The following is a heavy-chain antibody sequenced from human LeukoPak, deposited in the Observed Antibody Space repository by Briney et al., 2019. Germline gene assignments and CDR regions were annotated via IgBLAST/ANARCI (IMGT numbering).Heavy chain of an antibody. D-gene: IGHD4-17*01. V-gene: IGHV5-51*01. CDR2: IYPDDSDT. CDR3: TRLSCGDSRDY. Sequence: GESLKISCKGSGYSFSTYWIGWVRQMPGKGLEWMGIIYPDDSDTRYSPSFQGQVTISADKSISTAYLQWSSLKASDTAMYYCTRLSCGDSRDYWGQGTLVTVSS. CDR1: GYSFSTYW. J-gene: IGHJ4*02.